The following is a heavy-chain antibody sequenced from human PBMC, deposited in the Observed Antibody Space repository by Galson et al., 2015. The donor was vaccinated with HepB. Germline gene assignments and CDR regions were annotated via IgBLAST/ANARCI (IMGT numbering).Heavy chain of an antibody. CDR3: ARQYSSGWTAGAFDI. CDR2: INPNSGVT. D-gene: IGHD6-19*01. J-gene: IGHJ3*02. V-gene: IGHV1-2*06. Sequence: SVKVSCKASGYTFTAYFMHWVRQAPGQGLEWMGRINPNSGVTRFAQNFQGRVTMTRDTSSSTAYMDLSSLRSEDTAVYYCARQYSSGWTAGAFDIWGQGTRVTVSS. CDR1: GYTFTAYF.